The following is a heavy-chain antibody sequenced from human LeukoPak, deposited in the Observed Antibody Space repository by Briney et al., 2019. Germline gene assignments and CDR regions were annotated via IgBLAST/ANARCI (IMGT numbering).Heavy chain of an antibody. CDR2: VRYSGTT. CDR1: GGSIGDYY. Sequence: SETLSLTCTVSGGSIGDYYWSWVRQPPGEGLEWIGFVRYSGTTKYNPSLKSRVSMSLDTSKNQFFLQLTSVTAADTAVYYCARSIGGSPLDYWGQGMLVTASA. CDR3: ARSIGGSPLDY. D-gene: IGHD1-26*01. J-gene: IGHJ4*02. V-gene: IGHV4-59*08.